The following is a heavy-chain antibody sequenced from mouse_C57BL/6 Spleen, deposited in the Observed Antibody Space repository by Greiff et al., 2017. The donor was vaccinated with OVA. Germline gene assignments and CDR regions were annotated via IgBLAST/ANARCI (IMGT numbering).Heavy chain of an antibody. J-gene: IGHJ3*01. Sequence: QVQLQQPGAELVKPGASVKMSCKASGYTFTSYWITWVKQRPGQGLEWIGDIYPGSGSTNYNEKFKSKATLTVDTSSSTAYMQLSSLTSEDSAVYYCARALTEGAWFAYWGQGTLVTVSA. CDR1: GYTFTSYW. V-gene: IGHV1-55*01. CDR2: IYPGSGST. CDR3: ARALTEGAWFAY.